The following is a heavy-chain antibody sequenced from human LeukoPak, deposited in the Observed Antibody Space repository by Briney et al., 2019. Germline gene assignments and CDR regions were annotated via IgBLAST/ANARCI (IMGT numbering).Heavy chain of an antibody. CDR1: GFTFSSYA. Sequence: GGSLRLSCAASGFTFSSYAISWVRQAPGKGLEWVSAISGSGGSTYYADSVKGRFTISRDNSKNTLYLQMNSLRAEDTAVYYCAKGGSYSSGWYRYYYMDAWGKGTTVTVSS. J-gene: IGHJ6*03. CDR2: ISGSGGST. CDR3: AKGGSYSSGWYRYYYMDA. V-gene: IGHV3-23*01. D-gene: IGHD6-19*01.